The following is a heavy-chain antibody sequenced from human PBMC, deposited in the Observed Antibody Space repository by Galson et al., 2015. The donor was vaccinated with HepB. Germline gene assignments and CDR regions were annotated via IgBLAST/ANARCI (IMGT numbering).Heavy chain of an antibody. CDR3: SRDGLGYCRSTSCSYCFDY. Sequence: LRLSCAASGFTFGDYAMSWFRQAPGKGLEWVGLIRSKTYGETTDYAASVTGRFTISRDDSKSIAYLQMNSLKTEDTAVYYCSRDGLGYCRSTSCSYCFDYWGQGTLVTVSS. CDR2: IRSKTYGETT. J-gene: IGHJ4*02. D-gene: IGHD2-2*01. V-gene: IGHV3-49*03. CDR1: GFTFGDYA.